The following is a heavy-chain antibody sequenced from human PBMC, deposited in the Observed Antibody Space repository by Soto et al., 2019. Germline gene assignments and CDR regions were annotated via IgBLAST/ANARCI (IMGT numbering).Heavy chain of an antibody. J-gene: IGHJ6*02. CDR2: IYYSGST. D-gene: IGHD2-15*01. CDR1: GGSISSYY. V-gene: IGHV4-59*01. CDR3: ARGLPLYNYYYYYGMDV. Sequence: QVQLQESGPGLVKPSETLSLTCTVSGGSISSYYWSWIRQPPGKGLEWIGYIYYSGSTNYNPSLTSRVTISVATSKNPFSLKLSSVTAADTAVYYCARGLPLYNYYYYYGMDVWGQGTTVTVSS.